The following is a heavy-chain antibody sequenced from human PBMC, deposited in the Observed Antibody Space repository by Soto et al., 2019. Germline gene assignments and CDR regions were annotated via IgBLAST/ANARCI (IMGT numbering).Heavy chain of an antibody. J-gene: IGHJ6*02. CDR1: GFTFRNYW. V-gene: IGHV3-74*01. D-gene: IGHD3-16*01. Sequence: EVQLVESGGGLVQPGGSLRLSCAASGFTFRNYWIHWVRQAPGKGLVWVSRVNSDGDTTYYADSVKGRFTISRDNAKNTLHLQMNSLVAEDTAVYYCASNYAYAEGYYFYGIDVWGQGTTVTVSS. CDR3: ASNYAYAEGYYFYGIDV. CDR2: VNSDGDTT.